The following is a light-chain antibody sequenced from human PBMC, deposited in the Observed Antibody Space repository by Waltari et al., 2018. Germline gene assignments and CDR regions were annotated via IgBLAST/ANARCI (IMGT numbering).Light chain of an antibody. CDR3: ASWDDSPTGRWV. Sequence: QTVLTQPPSTSGAPGQTVTISCSGTQSNVGDNVVHWYQPFPGAVPRLLIYRNDQRPSGVPDRFSGSKSGTSASLAISGLRSEDEADYFCASWDDSPTGRWVFGGGTKVTVL. CDR2: RND. V-gene: IGLV1-47*01. CDR1: QSNVGDNV. J-gene: IGLJ3*02.